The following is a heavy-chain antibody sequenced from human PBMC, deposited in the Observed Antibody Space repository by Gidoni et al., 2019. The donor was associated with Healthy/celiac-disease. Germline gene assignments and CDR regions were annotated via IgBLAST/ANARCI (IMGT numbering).Heavy chain of an antibody. CDR1: GGTFSSYA. V-gene: IGHV1-69*06. CDR2: VIPIFGKA. J-gene: IGHJ4*02. Sequence: QVQLVQSGAEVTKPGSSVKVSCKASGGTFSSYAISWVRQAPGQGLEWRGGVIPIFGKANYAQKVQGRVTITADKSTSTAYMELSSLRSEDTAVYYWARGDSSSSLDYWGQGTLVTVSS. CDR3: ARGDSSSSLDY. D-gene: IGHD6-6*01.